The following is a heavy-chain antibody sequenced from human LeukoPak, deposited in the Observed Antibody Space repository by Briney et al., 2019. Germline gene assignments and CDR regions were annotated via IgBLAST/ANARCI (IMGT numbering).Heavy chain of an antibody. CDR2: ISGSGGST. CDR1: GFTFSSYA. V-gene: IGHV3-23*01. D-gene: IGHD3-22*01. J-gene: IGHJ4*02. CDR3: AKGGPSRITMIVVVITAEYYFDY. Sequence: GGSLRLSCAASGFTFSSYAMSWARQAPGQGLEWVSAISGSGGSTYYADSVKGRFTISRDNSKNTLYLQMNSLRAEDTAVYYCAKGGPSRITMIVVVITAEYYFDYWGQGTLVTVSS.